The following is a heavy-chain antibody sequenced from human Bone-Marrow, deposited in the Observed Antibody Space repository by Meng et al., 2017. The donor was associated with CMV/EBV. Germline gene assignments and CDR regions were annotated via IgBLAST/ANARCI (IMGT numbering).Heavy chain of an antibody. D-gene: IGHD2-15*01. J-gene: IGHJ6*02. Sequence: SCAASGFTFSSYGMHWVRQAPGKGLEWVAVIWYDGSNKYYADSVKGRFTISRDNSKNTLYLQMNSLRAEDTAVYYCARSLYCSGGSCYPNNYYYYGMDVWGQGTTVTVAS. CDR3: ARSLYCSGGSCYPNNYYYYGMDV. V-gene: IGHV3-33*01. CDR1: GFTFSSYG. CDR2: IWYDGSNK.